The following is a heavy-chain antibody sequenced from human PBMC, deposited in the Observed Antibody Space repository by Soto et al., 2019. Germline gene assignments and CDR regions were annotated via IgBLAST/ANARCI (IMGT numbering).Heavy chain of an antibody. Sequence: EVQVVESGGGLVKPGGSLRLSCAASGFSFSNYNINWVRQAPGKGLEWASSISGSSSYIYYADSVKGRFTISRDNAKNSLFLQMNSLRAEDTAVYYCAREWGFAFDIWGQGTMVTVSA. D-gene: IGHD7-27*01. J-gene: IGHJ3*02. CDR2: ISGSSSYI. CDR3: AREWGFAFDI. CDR1: GFSFSNYN. V-gene: IGHV3-21*01.